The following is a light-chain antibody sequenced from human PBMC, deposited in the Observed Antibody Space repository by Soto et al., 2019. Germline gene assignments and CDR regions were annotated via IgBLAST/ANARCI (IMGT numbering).Light chain of an antibody. CDR2: EVT. V-gene: IGLV2-18*02. CDR1: SSDVGSYNR. Sequence: QSVLTQPPSVSGSPGQSVTISCTGTSSDVGSYNRVSWYQQPPGTAPKLMIYEVTNRPSGVPDRFSGSKSGNTASLTISGLQAEDEAYYFCSSFTSSRTVVFGGGTKLTVL. CDR3: SSFTSSRTVV. J-gene: IGLJ2*01.